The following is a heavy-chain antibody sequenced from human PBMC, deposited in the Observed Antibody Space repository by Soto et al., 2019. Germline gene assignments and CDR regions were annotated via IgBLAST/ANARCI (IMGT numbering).Heavy chain of an antibody. D-gene: IGHD6-19*01. CDR2: ISYDGSNN. V-gene: IGHV3-30*18. Sequence: QVQLVESGGGVVQPGRSLRLSCVASGFTFRTYGMHWVRQAPGKGLEWVAQISYDGSNNYYADSVKGRFTITRDNSKNTLYLQMNSLRAEDTAMYYCAKGQWLVHSLRADYWGQGTLVTVSS. CDR1: GFTFRTYG. CDR3: AKGQWLVHSLRADY. J-gene: IGHJ4*02.